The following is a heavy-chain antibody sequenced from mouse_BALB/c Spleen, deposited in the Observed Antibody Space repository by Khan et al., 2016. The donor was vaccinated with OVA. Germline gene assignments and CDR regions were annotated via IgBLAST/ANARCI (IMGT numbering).Heavy chain of an antibody. D-gene: IGHD2-4*01. Sequence: QVQLKQSGPGLVQPSQSLSITCTVSGFSLTTYGVHWVRQSPGKGLEWLGVIWSGESTDYNAAFISRLSISKDSSKSQVFFKMNSLQVNDTAIYYGARNYDYDEGLAYWGQGTLVTVSA. V-gene: IGHV2-2*02. CDR3: ARNYDYDEGLAY. J-gene: IGHJ3*01. CDR1: GFSLTTYG. CDR2: IWSGEST.